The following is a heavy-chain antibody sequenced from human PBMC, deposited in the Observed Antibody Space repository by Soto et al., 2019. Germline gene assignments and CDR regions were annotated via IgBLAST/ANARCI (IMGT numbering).Heavy chain of an antibody. CDR3: ARDRSEQQRIPRFYYGMDV. D-gene: IGHD6-25*01. J-gene: IGHJ6*02. V-gene: IGHV3-23*01. Sequence: PGGSLRLSCAASGFTFSSYAMSWVRQAPGKGLEWVSAISGSGGSTYYADSVKGRFTISRDNSKNTLYLQMNSLRAEDTAVYYCARDRSEQQRIPRFYYGMDVWGQGTTVTVSS. CDR1: GFTFSSYA. CDR2: ISGSGGST.